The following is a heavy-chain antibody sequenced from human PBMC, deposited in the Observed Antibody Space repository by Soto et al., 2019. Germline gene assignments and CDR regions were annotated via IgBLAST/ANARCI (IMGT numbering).Heavy chain of an antibody. V-gene: IGHV4-4*02. CDR3: ARAVAGTLSYYYYGMDV. CDR1: GGSISSRKW. CDR2: IYHSGSA. D-gene: IGHD6-19*01. J-gene: IGHJ6*02. Sequence: SETLSLTCAVSGGSISSRKWWSWVRQPPGKGLEWIGEIYHSGSANYNPSLKSRVTISVDKSKSQFSLKMNSVTAADTAVYYCARAVAGTLSYYYYGMDVWGQGTTVTVS.